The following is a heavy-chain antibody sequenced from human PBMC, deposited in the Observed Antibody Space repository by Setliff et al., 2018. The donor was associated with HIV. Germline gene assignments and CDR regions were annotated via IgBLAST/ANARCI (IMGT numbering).Heavy chain of an antibody. J-gene: IGHJ6*03. V-gene: IGHV1-18*01. CDR3: AREGKFRYYYYMDV. Sequence: ASVNVSCKASGYFFNHYGIAWVRQAPGQGLEWMGWISGFNGNTNYAQILQDRVTFTRDTSASTAYMELSSLRSEDTAVYYCAREGKFRYYYYMDVWGKGATVTVSS. CDR2: ISGFNGNT. D-gene: IGHD3-10*01. CDR1: GYFFNHYG.